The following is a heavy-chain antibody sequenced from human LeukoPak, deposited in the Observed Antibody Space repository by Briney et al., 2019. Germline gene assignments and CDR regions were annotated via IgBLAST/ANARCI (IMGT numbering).Heavy chain of an antibody. CDR1: GGSITNYY. J-gene: IGHJ4*02. CDR2: IYYSGST. V-gene: IGHV4-59*01. CDR3: ARAAARTTWDY. D-gene: IGHD6-6*01. Sequence: PSETLSLTCTVSGGSITNYYWSWIRQPPGKGLEWIGYIYYSGSTNYNPSLKSRVTISVDTSKNQFSLKLSSVTAADTAVYYCARAAARTTWDYWGQGTLVTVSS.